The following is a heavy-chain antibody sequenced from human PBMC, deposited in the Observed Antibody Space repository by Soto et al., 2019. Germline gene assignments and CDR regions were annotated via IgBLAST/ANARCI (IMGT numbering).Heavy chain of an antibody. CDR1: GFTFSSYW. Sequence: GGSLRLSCAASGFTFSSYWMHWVRQAPGKGLVWVSRINSDGSSTSYADSVKGRFTISRDNAKNTLYLQMNSLRAEDTAVYYCARDDYDIWTGYGPPISGRDYCYGMDVWGQGTTVTVSS. CDR2: INSDGSST. V-gene: IGHV3-74*01. CDR3: ARDDYDIWTGYGPPISGRDYCYGMDV. D-gene: IGHD3-9*01. J-gene: IGHJ6*02.